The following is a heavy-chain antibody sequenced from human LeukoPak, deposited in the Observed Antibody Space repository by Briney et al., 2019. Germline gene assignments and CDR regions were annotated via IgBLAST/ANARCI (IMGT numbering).Heavy chain of an antibody. D-gene: IGHD1-26*01. CDR1: GFTFSTYG. CDR2: IWYDESNK. V-gene: IGHV3-33*01. CDR3: ARDMEHFFDY. Sequence: GGSLRLSCAASGFTFSTYGMHWVRQAPGKGLEWVAVIWYDESNKYFADSVKGRFTISRDNSKNTLYLQMNSLRAEDTAVYYCARDMEHFFDYWGQGTRVTASS. J-gene: IGHJ4*02.